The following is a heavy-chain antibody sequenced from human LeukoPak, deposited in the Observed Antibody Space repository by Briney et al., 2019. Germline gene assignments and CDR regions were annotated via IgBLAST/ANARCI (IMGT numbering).Heavy chain of an antibody. Sequence: SQTLSLTFAVSGDSLSINSATWNWIRQSPSRGLEWLGRTYYTSTWYNDYAVSVKSRVSINADTSRNQLSLHLNSVTPEDTAVYFCARGKIGAAGTFVYWGQGTLVTVSS. J-gene: IGHJ4*02. D-gene: IGHD6-13*01. CDR2: TYYTSTWYN. CDR1: GDSLSINSAT. V-gene: IGHV6-1*01. CDR3: ARGKIGAAGTFVY.